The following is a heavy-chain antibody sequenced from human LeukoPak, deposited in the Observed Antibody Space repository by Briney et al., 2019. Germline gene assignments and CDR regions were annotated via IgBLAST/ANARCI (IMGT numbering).Heavy chain of an antibody. CDR2: IKSDGKT. Sequence: GGSLRLSCEASGFTFSRYWMHWVRQAPGKGLAWVSRIKSDGKTNYADSVKGRFTISRDNAKNTVSLQMDSLRAEDTGVYYCARAPSEVGGYYPEYFRHWGQGTLVTVSS. CDR1: GFTFSRYW. V-gene: IGHV3-74*01. D-gene: IGHD3-22*01. J-gene: IGHJ1*01. CDR3: ARAPSEVGGYYPEYFRH.